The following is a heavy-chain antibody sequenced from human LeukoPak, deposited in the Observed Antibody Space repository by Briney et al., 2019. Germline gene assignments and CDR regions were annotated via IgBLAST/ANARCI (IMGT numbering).Heavy chain of an antibody. Sequence: SQTLSLTCTVSGGSISSGSYYWRWLRQPAGKGLEWIGRLHTSGSTNYNPSLRSRVTISVDTSKNQFSLKLRSMTAADTAVYYCARDRGEIVGDTNALDIWGQGTMVTVSS. CDR3: ARDRGEIVGDTNALDI. D-gene: IGHD1-26*01. CDR1: GGSISSGSYY. CDR2: LHTSGST. V-gene: IGHV4-61*02. J-gene: IGHJ3*02.